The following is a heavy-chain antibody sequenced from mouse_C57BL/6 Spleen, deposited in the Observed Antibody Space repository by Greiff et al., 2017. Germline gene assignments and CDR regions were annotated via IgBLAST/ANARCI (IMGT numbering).Heavy chain of an antibody. V-gene: IGHV1-85*01. CDR2: IYPRDGST. D-gene: IGHD2-12*01. CDR1: GYTFTSYD. CDR3: AGYENFYAMDY. Sequence: VKVVESGPELVKPGASVKLSCKASGYTFTSYDINWVKQRPGQGLEWIGWIYPRDGSTKYNEKFKGKATLTVDTSSSTAYMELHSLTSEDSAVYFFAGYENFYAMDYWGQGTSVTVSS. J-gene: IGHJ4*01.